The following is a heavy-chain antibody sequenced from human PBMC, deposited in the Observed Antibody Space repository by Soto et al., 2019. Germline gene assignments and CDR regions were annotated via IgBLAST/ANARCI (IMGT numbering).Heavy chain of an antibody. CDR2: IYPGDSDT. D-gene: IGHD6-19*01. Sequence: GESLKISCKGSGYSFTSYWIGWVRQMPGKGLEWMGIIYPGDSDTRYSPSFQGQVTISADKSISTAYLQWSSLKASDTAMYYCARRPIAVTDRGYYFDYWGQGTLVTVSS. V-gene: IGHV5-51*01. CDR1: GYSFTSYW. CDR3: ARRPIAVTDRGYYFDY. J-gene: IGHJ4*02.